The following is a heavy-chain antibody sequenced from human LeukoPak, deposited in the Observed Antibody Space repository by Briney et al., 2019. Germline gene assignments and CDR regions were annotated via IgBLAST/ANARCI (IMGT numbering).Heavy chain of an antibody. D-gene: IGHD3-10*01. J-gene: IGHJ6*03. CDR2: ISGSGGST. CDR3: AKDSKFGRGVYAYYMDV. Sequence: GGSLRLSCAASGFTFSSYAMSWVRQAPGKGLEWVSAISGSGGSTYYADSVKGRFTISRDNSKNTLYLQMNSLRAEDTAVYYCAKDSKFGRGVYAYYMDVWGKGTTVTVSS. V-gene: IGHV3-23*01. CDR1: GFTFSSYA.